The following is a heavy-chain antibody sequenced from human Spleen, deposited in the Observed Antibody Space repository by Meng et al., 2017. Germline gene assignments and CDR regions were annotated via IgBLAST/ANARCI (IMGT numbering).Heavy chain of an antibody. CDR3: ARGGMDV. CDR1: GFAFDDYT. J-gene: IGHJ6*02. V-gene: IGHV3-43*01. CDR2: ISWDGGST. Sequence: GESLKISCAASGFAFDDYTMHWVRQAPGKGLEWVSLISWDGGSTYYADSVKGRLTISRDNSKNTLYLQMGSLRAEDMAVYYCARGGMDVWGQGTTVTVSS.